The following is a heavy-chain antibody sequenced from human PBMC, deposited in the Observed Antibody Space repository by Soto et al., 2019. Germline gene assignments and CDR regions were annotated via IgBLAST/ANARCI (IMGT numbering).Heavy chain of an antibody. Sequence: GGSLRLSCAASGFTFSSYGMHWVRQAPGKGLEWVAVISYDGSNKYYADSVKGRFTISRDNSKNTLYLQMNSLRAEDTAVYYCAKTGSAYWGKGTLVTVS. J-gene: IGHJ4*02. CDR3: AKTGSAY. CDR1: GFTFSSYG. V-gene: IGHV3-30*18. CDR2: ISYDGSNK. D-gene: IGHD6-6*01.